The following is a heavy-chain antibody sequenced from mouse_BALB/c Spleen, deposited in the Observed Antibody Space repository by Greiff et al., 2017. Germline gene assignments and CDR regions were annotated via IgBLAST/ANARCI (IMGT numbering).Heavy chain of an antibody. CDR3: TRAYGSSYAWFAY. V-gene: IGHV1S81*02. J-gene: IGHJ3*01. CDR2: INPSNGGT. CDR1: GYTFTSYY. Sequence: QVQLQQPGAELVKPGASVKLSCKASGYTFTSYYMYWVKQRPGQGLEWIGGINPSNGGTNFNEKFKSKATLTVDKSSSTAYMQLSSLTSEDSAVYYCTRAYGSSYAWFAYWGQGTLVTVSA. D-gene: IGHD1-1*01.